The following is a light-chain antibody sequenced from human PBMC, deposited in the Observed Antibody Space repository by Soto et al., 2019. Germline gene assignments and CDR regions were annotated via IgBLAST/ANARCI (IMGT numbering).Light chain of an antibody. J-gene: IGKJ2*01. CDR3: QHYNNWPPLYT. Sequence: EIVMTQSPATLSVSPGERATLSCRASQSVSSNLAWYQQKPGQAPRLLIYVASTRATGIPARFSGSGSGTEFTLTISSLQSEDFAVYYCQHYNNWPPLYTFGQGTKLEIK. V-gene: IGKV3-15*01. CDR1: QSVSSN. CDR2: VAS.